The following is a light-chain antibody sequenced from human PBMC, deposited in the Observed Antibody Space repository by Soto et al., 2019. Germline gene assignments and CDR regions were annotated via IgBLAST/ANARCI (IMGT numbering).Light chain of an antibody. CDR1: QAISTN. CDR3: LQANRVPLS. J-gene: IGKJ5*01. CDR2: AAS. V-gene: IGKV1-12*01. Sequence: DIQMTQSPSSVCASVGDSVTITCRASQAISTNLAWYQQKPGKAPKLLIYAASSLQSGVPPRFSGSGSGTDFTLTISSLQPEDFAVYYCLQANRVPLSFGQGTRLEIK.